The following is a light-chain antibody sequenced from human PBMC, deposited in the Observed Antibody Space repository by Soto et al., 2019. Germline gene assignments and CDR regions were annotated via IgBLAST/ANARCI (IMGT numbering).Light chain of an antibody. Sequence: QSVLAQPPSASGSPGQSVTISCTGTKNDIGVYDFVSWYRHHPGKAPRLIIYEVVQRPSGVPDRFSGSKSGNTASLTVSGLQAADEADYYCSAYTARSTLVFGGGTKVTVL. V-gene: IGLV2-8*01. CDR3: SAYTARSTLV. J-gene: IGLJ3*02. CDR1: KNDIGVYDF. CDR2: EVV.